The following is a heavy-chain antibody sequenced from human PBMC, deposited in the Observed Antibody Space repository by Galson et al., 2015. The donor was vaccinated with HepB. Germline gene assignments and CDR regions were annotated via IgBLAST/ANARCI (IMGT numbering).Heavy chain of an antibody. CDR1: GYTFNHHG. Sequence: SVKVSCKASGYTFNHHGISWVRQAPGQGLEWMGWISAYNGDTHYAQKFQGRVIMTTDTSTSAAYMELWSLRSDDTAVYYCARDPSNTSGRYIYFDYWGQGTLVTVSS. V-gene: IGHV1-18*01. CDR2: ISAYNGDT. D-gene: IGHD6-19*01. J-gene: IGHJ4*02. CDR3: ARDPSNTSGRYIYFDY.